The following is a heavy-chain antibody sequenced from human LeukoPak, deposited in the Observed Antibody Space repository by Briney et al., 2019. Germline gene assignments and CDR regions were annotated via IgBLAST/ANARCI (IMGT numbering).Heavy chain of an antibody. CDR1: GGTFSSYA. J-gene: IGHJ4*02. D-gene: IGHD5-18*01. CDR3: ATPRRGYSYGLNY. CDR2: IIPIFGTA. Sequence: WVKVSCKASGGTFSSYAISWVRQAPGQGLEWMGGIIPIFGTANYAQKFQGRVTITADESTSTAYMELSSLRSEDTAVYYCATPRRGYSYGLNYWGQGTLVTVSS. V-gene: IGHV1-69*01.